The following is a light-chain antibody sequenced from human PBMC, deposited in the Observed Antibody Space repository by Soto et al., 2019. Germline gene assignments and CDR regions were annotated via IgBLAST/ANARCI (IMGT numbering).Light chain of an antibody. CDR2: GAF. V-gene: IGKV3-15*01. CDR1: QSVSSN. J-gene: IGKJ2*01. CDR3: QQYSNWPYT. Sequence: EIVMTQSPATLSVSPGERATLSCRASQSVSSNLAWYQQKPGQAPRLLIYGAFSRATGVPARFSGSGSETEFTLSISSLQSEDFAVSYCQQYSNWPYTFGQGTKLEIK.